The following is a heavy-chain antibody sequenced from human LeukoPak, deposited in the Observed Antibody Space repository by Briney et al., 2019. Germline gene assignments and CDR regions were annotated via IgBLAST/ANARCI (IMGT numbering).Heavy chain of an antibody. CDR1: GFTFSSYG. CDR2: IRFDGTNK. V-gene: IGHV3-30*02. Sequence: GGSLRLSCGASGFTFSSYGMHWVRQAPGKGLEWVAFIRFDGTNKYYTDSVNGRFTISRDNSKNTLYLQMNSLRAEDTAVYYCAKDRRGYRGYDTFDYWGQGTLVTVSS. D-gene: IGHD5-12*01. CDR3: AKDRRGYRGYDTFDY. J-gene: IGHJ4*02.